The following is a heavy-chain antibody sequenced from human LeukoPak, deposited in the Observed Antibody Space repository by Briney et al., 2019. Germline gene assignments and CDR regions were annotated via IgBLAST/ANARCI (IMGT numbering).Heavy chain of an antibody. CDR2: INHSGST. Sequence: SETLSLTSAVYGGSFSGYYWSWIRQPPGKGLEWIGEINHSGSTNYNPSLKSRVTISVDTSKNQFSLKLSSVTAADTAVYYCARQGTTVTTGFDPWGQGTLVTVSS. J-gene: IGHJ5*02. V-gene: IGHV4-34*01. CDR3: ARQGTTVTTGFDP. CDR1: GGSFSGYY. D-gene: IGHD4-17*01.